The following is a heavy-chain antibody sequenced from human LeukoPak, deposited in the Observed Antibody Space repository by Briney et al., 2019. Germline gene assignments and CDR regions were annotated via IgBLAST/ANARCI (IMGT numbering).Heavy chain of an antibody. D-gene: IGHD6-19*01. V-gene: IGHV3-66*01. CDR1: GFTVSSNY. CDR2: IYSGGST. CDR3: ARDGGIAVAGDAFDI. Sequence: PGGSLRLSCAASGFTVSSNYMSWVRQAPGKGLEWVSVIYSGGSTYYADSVKGRFTISRDNSKNTLYLQMNSLRAEDTAVYYCARDGGIAVAGDAFDIWGQGTMVTVSS. J-gene: IGHJ3*02.